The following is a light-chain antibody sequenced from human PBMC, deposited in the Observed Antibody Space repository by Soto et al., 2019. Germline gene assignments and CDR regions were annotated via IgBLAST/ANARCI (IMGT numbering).Light chain of an antibody. CDR1: QSLSRNF. CDR3: QQYGDSPPAWT. J-gene: IGKJ1*01. Sequence: EMVLTQSPGPLASSPGERATLSCRASQSLSRNFLAWYQQKPGQAPRLLIYGASSRATGIPDRFSGSGSGTDFTLTISRLEPEDFAVYYCQQYGDSPPAWTFGRGTKVEVK. V-gene: IGKV3-20*01. CDR2: GAS.